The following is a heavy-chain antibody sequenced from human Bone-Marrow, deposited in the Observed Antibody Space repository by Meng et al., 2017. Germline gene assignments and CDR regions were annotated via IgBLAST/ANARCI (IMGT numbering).Heavy chain of an antibody. V-gene: IGHV3-30*04. CDR2: ISYDGSNK. J-gene: IGHJ4*02. CDR3: ARDSGSYYFSY. D-gene: IGHD1-26*01. Sequence: LSLTCAASGFTFSSYAMHWVRQAPGKGLEWVAVISYDGSNKYYADSVKGRFTISRDNSKNTLYLQMNSLRAEDTAVYYCARDSGSYYFSYWGQGTLVTVSS. CDR1: GFTFSSYA.